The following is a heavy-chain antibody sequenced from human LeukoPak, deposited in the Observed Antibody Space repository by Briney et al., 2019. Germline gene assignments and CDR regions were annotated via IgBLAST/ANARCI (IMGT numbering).Heavy chain of an antibody. J-gene: IGHJ4*02. CDR1: GYSFPTYW. V-gene: IGHV5-51*04. Sequence: GESLKISCKGSGYSFPTYWIGWVRQMPGKGLEWMRIIYPGDSDTRYSPSFEGEVTISADKPISTAYLQWSSLKASDTAMYHCARSGTIATRRNYIDYWGQGTLVTVSS. CDR3: ARSGTIATRRNYIDY. CDR2: IYPGDSDT. D-gene: IGHD6-6*01.